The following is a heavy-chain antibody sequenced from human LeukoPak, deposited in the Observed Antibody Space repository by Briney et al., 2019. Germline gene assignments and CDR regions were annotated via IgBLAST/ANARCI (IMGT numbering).Heavy chain of an antibody. J-gene: IGHJ4*02. V-gene: IGHV4-39*01. CDR1: GGSISSSSYY. CDR2: IYYSGST. CDR3: ARAHGGYSYGSFGY. Sequence: PSETLSLTCTVSGGSISSSSYYWGWIRQPPGKGLECIGSIYYSGSTYYNPSLKSRVTISVDTSKNQFSLKLSSVTAADTAVYYCARAHGGYSYGSFGYWGQGTLVTVSS. D-gene: IGHD5-18*01.